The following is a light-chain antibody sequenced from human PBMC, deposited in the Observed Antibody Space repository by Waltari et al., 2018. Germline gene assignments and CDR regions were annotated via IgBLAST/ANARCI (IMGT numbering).Light chain of an antibody. CDR1: QSISDW. CDR2: RAS. Sequence: DIQMTQSPSTLSASVGDRVTITCRASQSISDWLAWYQQKPGKAPKLLIYRASSLESGVPSRFGGSGSGTEFTLTIGRLQPDDFAIYYCQQYNSWGGSSFGPGTKVEFK. V-gene: IGKV1-5*03. CDR3: QQYNSWGGSS. J-gene: IGKJ3*01.